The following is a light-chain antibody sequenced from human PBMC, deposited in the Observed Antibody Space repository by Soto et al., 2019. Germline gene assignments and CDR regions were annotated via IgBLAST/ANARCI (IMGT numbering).Light chain of an antibody. CDR2: DAS. J-gene: IGKJ5*01. CDR1: QNINNY. V-gene: IGKV1-33*01. Sequence: DIQMTQSPSSLSASVGDRVTITCQASQNINNYLNWYQQKPGRAPKLLIYDASNLEAGVPSRFQGSGSGTDFTFTISRLQPEDIATYYCQQYENLPTFGQGTRLEIK. CDR3: QQYENLPT.